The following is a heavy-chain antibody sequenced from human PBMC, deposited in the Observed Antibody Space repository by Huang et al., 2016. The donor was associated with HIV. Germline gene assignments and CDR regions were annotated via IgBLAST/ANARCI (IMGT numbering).Heavy chain of an antibody. CDR3: ARSNTGNYFLKKYYFDN. Sequence: QVQLQESGPGLVKPSETLSLSCTVSGGSITRHYWGWVRQPPGRGLVWLGHVYSRGSAIYNPSLKRRVTLSVDASKNQFSLKRTALTAADTAVYYCARSNTGNYFLKKYYFDNWGQGTLVTVSS. V-gene: IGHV4-59*11. D-gene: IGHD1-26*01. J-gene: IGHJ4*02. CDR1: GGSITRHY. CDR2: VYSRGSA.